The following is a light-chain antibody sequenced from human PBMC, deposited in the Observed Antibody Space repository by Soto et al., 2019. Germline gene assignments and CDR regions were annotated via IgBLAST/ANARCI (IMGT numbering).Light chain of an antibody. CDR3: QQYGDSPWT. J-gene: IGKJ1*01. CDR2: GAS. CDR1: QRVSSSY. Sequence: ALTQFPGTLSSSPGERATLSCRASQRVSSSYLAWYQQKPGQAPRLLIYGASSRATGIPDRFSGSGSGTDFTLTINRLEPEDFPVYFCQQYGDSPWTFGQGTKVEI. V-gene: IGKV3-20*01.